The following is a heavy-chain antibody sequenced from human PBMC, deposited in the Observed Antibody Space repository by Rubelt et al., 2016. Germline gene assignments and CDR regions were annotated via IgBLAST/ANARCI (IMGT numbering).Heavy chain of an antibody. V-gene: IGHV4-39*02. CDR2: NQFGGDIT. D-gene: IGHD3-9*01. J-gene: IGHJ4*02. CDR1: GGSISGSSFY. CDR3: ARDRGYDILTGNSGRY. Sequence: QVQLQESGPGLVEPSDTLSLTCTVSGGSISGSSFYWGWIRQPPGKGLEWGSYNQFGGDITFYAAPVKGGYSLSRENANNSLYLQMNGLRAEDTAMYYCARDRGYDILTGNSGRYWGRGTLVTVSS.